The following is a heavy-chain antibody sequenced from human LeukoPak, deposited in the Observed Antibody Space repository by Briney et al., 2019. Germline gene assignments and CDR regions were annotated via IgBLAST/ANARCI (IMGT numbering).Heavy chain of an antibody. D-gene: IGHD1-26*01. CDR1: GFTFRSYG. CDR2: IRYDGTKQ. J-gene: IGHJ6*03. V-gene: IGHV3-30*02. CDR3: SKGDNYYYYIDL. Sequence: GGSLRLSCAVSGFTFRSYGLHWVRQAPGKGLEWVAYIRYDGTKQFYADSVKGRFTISRDDSKNTVYLEMNTLRDEDTAVYYCSKGDNYYYYIDLWGEGTTVTVSS.